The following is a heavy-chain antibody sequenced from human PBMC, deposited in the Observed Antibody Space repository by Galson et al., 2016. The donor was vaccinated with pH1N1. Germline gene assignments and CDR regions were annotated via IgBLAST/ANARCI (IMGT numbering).Heavy chain of an antibody. CDR1: GGSISSGSSY. D-gene: IGHD4-17*01. CDR3: ARANYGDYVGWFDP. CDR2: IYTSGST. Sequence: TLSLTCTVSGGSISSGSSYWSWIRQPAGKGLEWIGYIYTSGSTNYNPSLKSRVTISVDTSKNQFSLELSSVAAADTAVYYCARANYGDYVGWFDPWGQGTLVTVSS. J-gene: IGHJ5*02. V-gene: IGHV4-61*09.